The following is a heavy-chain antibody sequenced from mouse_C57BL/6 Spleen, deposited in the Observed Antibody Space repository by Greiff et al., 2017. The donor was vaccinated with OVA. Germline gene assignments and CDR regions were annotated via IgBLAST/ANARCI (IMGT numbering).Heavy chain of an antibody. CDR1: GYTFTSYW. CDR3: ARNGYLDY. V-gene: IGHV1-59*01. J-gene: IGHJ4*01. CDR2: IDPSDSYT. Sequence: QVQLQQSGAELVRPGTSVKLSCKASGYTFTSYWMHWVKQRPGQGLEWIRVIDPSDSYTNYNQKFKGKATLTVDTSSSTAYMQLSSLTSEDSAVYYCARNGYLDYWGQGTSVTVSS. D-gene: IGHD1-2*01.